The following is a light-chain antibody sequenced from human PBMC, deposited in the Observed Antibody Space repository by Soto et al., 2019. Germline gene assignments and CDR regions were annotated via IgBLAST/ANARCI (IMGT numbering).Light chain of an antibody. CDR3: RHYLDSPWA. J-gene: IGKJ1*01. CDR1: QSVIGNY. V-gene: IGKV3-20*01. Sequence: EIVLTQSPATLSLSPGERATLSCRASQSVIGNYLAWYRQKPGQTPRLLIFGASRRATGIPDRFSGSGSGTDFTLTISRLEPEDFAVYYCRHYLDSPWAFGQGTKVEIK. CDR2: GAS.